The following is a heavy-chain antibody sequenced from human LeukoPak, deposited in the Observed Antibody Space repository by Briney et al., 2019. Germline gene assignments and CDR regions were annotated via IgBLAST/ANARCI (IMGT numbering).Heavy chain of an antibody. D-gene: IGHD3-22*01. V-gene: IGHV4-59*08. CDR2: INSSVSA. CDR1: VASIYNNF. CDR3: ARHRDYYDT. Sequence: PSETLSLTCTVSVASIYNNFWTWIRQPPRKGVEWIGYINSSVSANYNPSLKSPVIISGDTSKNQISLNLTSVTAADTAVYFFARHRDYYDTWGHGTLVTVSS. J-gene: IGHJ4*01.